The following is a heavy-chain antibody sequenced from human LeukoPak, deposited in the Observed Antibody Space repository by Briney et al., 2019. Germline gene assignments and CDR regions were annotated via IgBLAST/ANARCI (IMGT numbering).Heavy chain of an antibody. J-gene: IGHJ4*02. V-gene: IGHV3-23*01. Sequence: GWSLTLSCAASVFTFTSYYMTWVRQAPGKGLEWVSTITSSGDSTYYADSVKGRFTISRDNSKNTLNLQMVSLRAEDEAVYFCARYCSGVNCYFGVAYWGQGTMVTVSS. D-gene: IGHD2-15*01. CDR3: ARYCSGVNCYFGVAY. CDR1: VFTFTSYY. CDR2: ITSSGDST.